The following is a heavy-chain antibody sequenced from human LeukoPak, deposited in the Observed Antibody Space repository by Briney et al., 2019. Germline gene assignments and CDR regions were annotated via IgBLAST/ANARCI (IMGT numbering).Heavy chain of an antibody. V-gene: IGHV4-59*02. CDR3: ARGLAFDI. CDR2: IYYSGST. J-gene: IGHJ3*02. Sequence: PSETLSLTCTVSGGSVRSYYWTWIRQPPGKGLEWIGYIYYSGSTNYNPSLKSRVTISVDTSKNQFSLNLSSVTAADTAVYYCARGLAFDIWGQGTMVTVSS. CDR1: GGSVRSYY.